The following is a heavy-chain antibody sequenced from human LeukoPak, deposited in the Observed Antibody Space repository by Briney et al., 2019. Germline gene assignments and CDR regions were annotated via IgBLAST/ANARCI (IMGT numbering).Heavy chain of an antibody. CDR1: GGSISSDEYY. Sequence: SETLSLTCTVSGGSISSDEYYWSWIRQHPGKGLEWIGYIHYSGSTYYNPSLKSRLTISVDTSKNQFSLKLSSVTAADTAVYYCARRRSYNWYFDLWGRGTLVTVPS. J-gene: IGHJ2*01. CDR2: IHYSGST. V-gene: IGHV4-31*03. CDR3: ARRRSYNWYFDL. D-gene: IGHD3-10*01.